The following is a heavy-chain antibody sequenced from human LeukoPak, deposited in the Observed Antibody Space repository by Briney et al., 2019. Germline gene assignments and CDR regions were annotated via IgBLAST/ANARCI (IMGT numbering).Heavy chain of an antibody. V-gene: IGHV3-13*01. J-gene: IGHJ3*02. CDR1: GFTFSSYD. CDR2: IGTAGDT. D-gene: IGHD4-23*01. CDR3: ARDLGGGNSDAFDI. Sequence: TGGSLRLSCAASGFTFSSYDMHWVRQATGKGLEWVSAIGTAGDTYYPGSVKGRFTISRENAKNSLYLQMNSLRAGDTAVYYCARDLGGGNSDAFDIWGQGTMVTVSS.